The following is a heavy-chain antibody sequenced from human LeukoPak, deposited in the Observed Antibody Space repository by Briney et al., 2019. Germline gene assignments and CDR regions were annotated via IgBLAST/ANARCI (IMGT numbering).Heavy chain of an antibody. CDR1: GGSISTYY. CDR2: IYHSGST. CDR3: ARGGAARPHFQN. Sequence: SETLSLTCTVSGGSISTYYWNWIRQPPGKGLEWIGYIYHSGSTNYNPSLQSRVTISVDTSKNQFSLNLNSVTAADTAVYYCARGGAARPHFQNWGQGTLVTVSS. D-gene: IGHD6-6*01. J-gene: IGHJ1*01. V-gene: IGHV4-59*01.